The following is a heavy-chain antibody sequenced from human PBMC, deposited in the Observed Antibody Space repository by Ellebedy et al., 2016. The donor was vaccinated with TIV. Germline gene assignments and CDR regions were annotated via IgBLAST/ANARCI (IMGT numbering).Heavy chain of an antibody. CDR3: ARDPFNGALDY. CDR1: AFTFNNDW. D-gene: IGHD4-17*01. V-gene: IGHV3-7*01. Sequence: GESLKISXLASAFTFNNDWMAWVRQVPGKGLEWVALINPDGSQREYVDSVKGRFTISRDNAQNSLYLQMNSLRVEDTALYYCARDPFNGALDYWGQGTLVTVSS. CDR2: INPDGSQR. J-gene: IGHJ4*02.